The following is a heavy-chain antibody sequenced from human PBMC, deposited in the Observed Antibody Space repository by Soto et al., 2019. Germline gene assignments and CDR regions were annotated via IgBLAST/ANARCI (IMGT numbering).Heavy chain of an antibody. J-gene: IGHJ4*02. V-gene: IGHV4-39*01. CDR3: ARGGVGAPPLGY. D-gene: IGHD1-26*01. Sequence: PSETLSLTCTVSGGSISSSSYYWGWIRQPPGKGLEWIGSIYYSGSTYYNPSLKSRVTISVDTSKNQFSLKLSSVTAADTAVYYCARGGVGAPPLGYWGQGTLVTVSS. CDR1: GGSISSSSYY. CDR2: IYYSGST.